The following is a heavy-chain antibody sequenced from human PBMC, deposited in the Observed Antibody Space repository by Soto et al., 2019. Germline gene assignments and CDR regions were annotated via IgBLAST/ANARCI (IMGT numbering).Heavy chain of an antibody. CDR3: ARVPGP. J-gene: IGHJ5*02. Sequence: PADTLSLTYAVSGGSICSVGYSWSWIRQPPGRGLEWIGYIYHSGSTYYNPSLKSRVTISVDRSKNQFSLKLSSVTAADTAVYYCARVPGPWGQGTLVTVSS. CDR2: IYHSGST. V-gene: IGHV4-30-2*01. CDR1: GGSICSVGYS.